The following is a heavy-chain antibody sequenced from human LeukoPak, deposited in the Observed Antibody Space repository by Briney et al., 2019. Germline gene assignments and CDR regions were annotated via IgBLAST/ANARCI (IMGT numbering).Heavy chain of an antibody. CDR3: ASAVSGADDY. V-gene: IGHV4-39*01. CDR2: IYYSGST. Sequence: SETLSLTCTVSGGSISSSSYYWGWIRQPPGKGLEWIGSIYYSGSTYYNPSLKSRVTISVDTSKNQFSLKLGSVTAADTAVYYCASAVSGADDYWGQGTLVTVSS. CDR1: GGSISSSSYY. J-gene: IGHJ4*02. D-gene: IGHD3-10*01.